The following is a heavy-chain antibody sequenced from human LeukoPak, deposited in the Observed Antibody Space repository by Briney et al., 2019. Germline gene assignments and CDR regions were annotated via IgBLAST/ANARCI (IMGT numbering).Heavy chain of an antibody. J-gene: IGHJ4*02. Sequence: PGGSLGLSCAASGFTFSSYWMHWVRQAPGKGLVWVSRINSDGSSTSYADSVKGRFTISRDNAKNTLYLQMNSLRAGDTAVYYCARGGEYNYGFFDYWGQGTLVTVSS. CDR2: INSDGSST. V-gene: IGHV3-74*01. D-gene: IGHD5-18*01. CDR1: GFTFSSYW. CDR3: ARGGEYNYGFFDY.